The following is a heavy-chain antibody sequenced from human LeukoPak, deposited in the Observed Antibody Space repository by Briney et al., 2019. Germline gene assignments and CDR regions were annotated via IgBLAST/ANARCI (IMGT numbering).Heavy chain of an antibody. D-gene: IGHD2-15*01. V-gene: IGHV3-48*02. Sequence: PGGSLRLSCAASGFTVSSNFMSWVRQAPGKGLEWVSYISSSSSTIYYADSVKGRFTISRDNAKNSLYLQMNSLRDEDTAVYYCASAIASYCSGGSCYPPFDYYYGMDVWGQGTTVTVSS. CDR3: ASAIASYCSGGSCYPPFDYYYGMDV. CDR1: GFTVSSNF. CDR2: ISSSSSTI. J-gene: IGHJ6*02.